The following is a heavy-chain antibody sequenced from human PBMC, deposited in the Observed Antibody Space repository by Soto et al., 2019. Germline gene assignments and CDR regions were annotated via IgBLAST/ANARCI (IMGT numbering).Heavy chain of an antibody. J-gene: IGHJ4*02. CDR3: ASLPTTSDFGY. CDR2: IYHSGST. D-gene: IGHD2-2*01. V-gene: IGHV4-4*02. Sequence: QVQLQESGPGLVKPSGTLSLTCAVSGGSISSSNWWSWVRQPPGKGLEWIGEIYHSGSTNYNPSLQSRVTISVEKAHKQFSQKLSSVTAADTAAYYCASLPTTSDFGYCGQGTLVTLSS. CDR1: GGSISSSNW.